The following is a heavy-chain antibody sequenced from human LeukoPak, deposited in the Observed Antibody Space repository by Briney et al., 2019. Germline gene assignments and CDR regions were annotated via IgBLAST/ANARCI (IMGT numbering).Heavy chain of an antibody. CDR2: ISSSGGNT. CDR1: GFTFSSYS. CDR3: VKDRPTWPIDY. Sequence: GGSLRLSCAASGFTFSSYSMSWVRQAPGKGLEWVSAISSSGGNTYYADSVKGRFTISRDNSKNTLYLQMNSLRVEDTAIYYCVKDRPTWPIDYWGLGTQVTVSS. V-gene: IGHV3-23*01. J-gene: IGHJ4*02. D-gene: IGHD5-12*01.